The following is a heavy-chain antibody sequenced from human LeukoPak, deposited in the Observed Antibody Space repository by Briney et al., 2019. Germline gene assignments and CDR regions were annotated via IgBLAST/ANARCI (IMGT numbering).Heavy chain of an antibody. CDR2: INPNSGGT. J-gene: IGHJ4*02. Sequence: ASVKVSCKASGYTFTGYYMHWVRQAPGQGLEWMGWINPNSGGTNYAQKFQGRVTMTRDTSISTAYMELSRLRSDDTAVYYCARSPPDSSSSAGEDYWGQGTLVTVSS. V-gene: IGHV1-2*02. CDR3: ARSPPDSSSSAGEDY. D-gene: IGHD6-6*01. CDR1: GYTFTGYY.